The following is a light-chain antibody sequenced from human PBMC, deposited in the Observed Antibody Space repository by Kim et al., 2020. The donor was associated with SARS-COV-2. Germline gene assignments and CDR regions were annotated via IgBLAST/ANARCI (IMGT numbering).Light chain of an antibody. V-gene: IGLV2-14*03. CDR1: SSDIGANNF. CDR2: DVS. Sequence: QSALTQPASVSGSPGQSTTISCTRTSSDIGANNFVSWYQQHTGKAPKLMIYDVSDRPSGVSDRFSGSKSGNTASLTISGLQAEDEADYYCFSYTSSSTLVFGGGTQLTVL. J-gene: IGLJ2*01. CDR3: FSYTSSSTLV.